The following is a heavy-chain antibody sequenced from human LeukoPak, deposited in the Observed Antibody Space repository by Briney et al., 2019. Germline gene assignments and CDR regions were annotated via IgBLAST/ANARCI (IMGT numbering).Heavy chain of an antibody. CDR3: ARRDGYNSAVDY. Sequence: LGESLKISCKGSGYRFSNYWIGWVRQMPGKGLEWIGIIYPGDSDTRYSPSFQGQVTISVDKSINTAYLQWSSLKASDTAMYYCARRDGYNSAVDYWGQGTLVTVSS. J-gene: IGHJ4*02. D-gene: IGHD5-24*01. CDR2: IYPGDSDT. V-gene: IGHV5-51*01. CDR1: GYRFSNYW.